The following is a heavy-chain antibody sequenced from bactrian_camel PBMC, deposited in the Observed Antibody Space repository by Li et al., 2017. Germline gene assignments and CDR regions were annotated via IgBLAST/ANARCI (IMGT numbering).Heavy chain of an antibody. CDR2: IDSAGGST. CDR3: VMS. J-gene: IGHJ6*01. CDR1: GFTFSTFW. V-gene: IGHV3S25*01. Sequence: QLVESGGGLVQPGGSLRLSCAASGFTFSTFWMFWVRQAPGKGLEWISGIDSAGGSTYYSDSVKGPFTISRDNAKNTVYQQMNSPKPEDTAVYYCVMSSGQGTQVTVS.